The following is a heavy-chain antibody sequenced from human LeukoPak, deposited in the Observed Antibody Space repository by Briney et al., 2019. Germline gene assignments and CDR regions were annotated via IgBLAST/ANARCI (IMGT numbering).Heavy chain of an antibody. CDR3: ARGGGYSYGPSDYYYGMDV. D-gene: IGHD5-18*01. Sequence: SVKVSCKASGGTFSSYAISWVRQAPGQGLEWMGGIIPIFGTANYAQKFQGRVTITADESTSTAYMELSSLRSEDTAVYYCARGGGYSYGPSDYYYGMDVWGQGTTVTVSS. CDR2: IIPIFGTA. J-gene: IGHJ6*02. V-gene: IGHV1-69*13. CDR1: GGTFSSYA.